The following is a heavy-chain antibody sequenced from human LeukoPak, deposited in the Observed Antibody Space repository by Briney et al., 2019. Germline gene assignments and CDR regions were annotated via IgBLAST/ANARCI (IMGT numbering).Heavy chain of an antibody. CDR1: GGSISSYY. CDR3: ARHLREAYHDAFDI. CDR2: IYCSGST. D-gene: IGHD3-3*01. J-gene: IGHJ3*02. V-gene: IGHV4-59*08. Sequence: SETLSLTCTVSGGSISSYYWSWIRQPPGKGLEWIGYIYCSGSTNYNPSLKSRVTISVDTSKNQFSLKLSSVTAADTAVYYCARHLREAYHDAFDIWGQGTMVTVSS.